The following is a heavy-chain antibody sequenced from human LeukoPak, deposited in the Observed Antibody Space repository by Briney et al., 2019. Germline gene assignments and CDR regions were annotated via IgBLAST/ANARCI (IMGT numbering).Heavy chain of an antibody. CDR1: GFTFSSYE. CDR3: ARPAPPDCSSTSCYGRYYYYGMDV. J-gene: IGHJ6*02. CDR2: IWYDGSNK. V-gene: IGHV3-33*08. D-gene: IGHD2-2*01. Sequence: GGSLRLSCAASGFTFSSYEMNWVRQAPGKGLEWVAVIWYDGSNKYYADSVKGRFTISRDNSKNTLYLQMNSLRAEDTAVHYCARPAPPDCSSTSCYGRYYYYGMDVWGQGTTVTVSS.